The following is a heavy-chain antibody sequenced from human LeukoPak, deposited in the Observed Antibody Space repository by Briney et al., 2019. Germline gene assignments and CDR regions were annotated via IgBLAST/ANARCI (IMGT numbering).Heavy chain of an antibody. Sequence: GGSLRLSCAASGFTFSSYSMNWVRQAPGKGLEWVSSISSSSYIYYADSVKGRFTISRDNAKNSLYLQMNSLRAEDTAVYYCARVYRSSTSRLDYWGQGTLVTVSS. CDR1: GFTFSSYS. CDR2: ISSSSYI. J-gene: IGHJ4*02. CDR3: ARVYRSSTSRLDY. V-gene: IGHV3-21*01. D-gene: IGHD2-2*01.